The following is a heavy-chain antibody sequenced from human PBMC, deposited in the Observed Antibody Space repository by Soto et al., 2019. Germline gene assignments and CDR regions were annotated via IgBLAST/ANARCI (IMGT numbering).Heavy chain of an antibody. D-gene: IGHD3-10*01. Sequence: QITLKESGPTLVKPTQTLTLTCTFSGFSLSTSGVGVGWIRQPPGKALEWLALIYWDDDKRYSPSLKSRLTITKDTSKKQVVLTMTNMDPVDTATYYCARSYYYGSGSYSQRGNWFDPWGQGTLVTVSS. CDR2: IYWDDDK. J-gene: IGHJ5*02. CDR3: ARSYYYGSGSYSQRGNWFDP. CDR1: GFSLSTSGVG. V-gene: IGHV2-5*02.